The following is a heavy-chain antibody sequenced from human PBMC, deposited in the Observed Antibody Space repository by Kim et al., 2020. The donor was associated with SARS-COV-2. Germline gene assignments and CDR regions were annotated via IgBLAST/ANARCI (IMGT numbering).Heavy chain of an antibody. D-gene: IGHD6-25*01. J-gene: IGHJ4*02. V-gene: IGHV1-18*01. Sequence: NGNTNLAHKLQGRTTMTTETATNTAYMELRSLRSDDTAVYYCARGRPIDYWGQGTLVTVSS. CDR3: ARGRPIDY. CDR2: NGNT.